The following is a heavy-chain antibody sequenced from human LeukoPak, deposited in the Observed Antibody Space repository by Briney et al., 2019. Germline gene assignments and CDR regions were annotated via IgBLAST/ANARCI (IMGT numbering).Heavy chain of an antibody. CDR1: GDSVSSNSAA. J-gene: IGHJ4*02. CDR3: ARVGVGATYYFDY. Sequence: SQTLSLNCAISGDSVSSNSAAWNWIRQSPSRGLEWLGRTYYRSRWNNDYAVSVKSRITINPDTSKNQISLQLSSVTPEDTAVYYCARVGVGATYYFDYWGQGTLVTVSP. D-gene: IGHD1-26*01. V-gene: IGHV6-1*01. CDR2: TYYRSRWNN.